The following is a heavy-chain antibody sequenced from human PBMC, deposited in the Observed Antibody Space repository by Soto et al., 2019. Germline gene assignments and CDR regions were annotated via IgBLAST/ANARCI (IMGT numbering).Heavy chain of an antibody. CDR3: ASLVYGSGTSDAFDI. D-gene: IGHD3-10*01. CDR2: IIPIFGTA. J-gene: IGHJ3*02. Sequence: ASVKVSCKASGGTFSSYAISWVRQAPGQGLEWMGGIIPIFGTANYAQKFQGRVTITADESTSTAYMELSSLRSEDTAVYYCASLVYGSGTSDAFDIWGQGTMVTVPS. V-gene: IGHV1-69*13. CDR1: GGTFSSYA.